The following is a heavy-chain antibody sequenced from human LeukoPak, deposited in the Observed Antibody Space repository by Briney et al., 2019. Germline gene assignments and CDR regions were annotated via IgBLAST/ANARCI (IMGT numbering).Heavy chain of an antibody. CDR2: FYHSGST. D-gene: IGHD3-22*01. J-gene: IGHJ4*02. CDR1: GGSISSYY. CDR3: ARHGNFYYTSGYYPFDY. V-gene: IGHV4-59*08. Sequence: SETLSLTCTVSGGSISSYYWSWIRQPPGEGLEWIGYFYHSGSTNYNPSLKSRVSISGDTSKNQFSLKLSSVTAADTAVYYCARHGNFYYTSGYYPFDYWGQGTLVTASS.